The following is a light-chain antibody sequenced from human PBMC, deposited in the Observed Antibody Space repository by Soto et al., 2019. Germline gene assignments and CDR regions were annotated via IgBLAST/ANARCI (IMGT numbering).Light chain of an antibody. CDR1: QSVTSNY. CDR3: QQYGSSPVT. Sequence: DIVLTQSPATLSLSPGERAALSCMASQSVTSNYLAWYQQKPGQAPSLIIYGTSIKATGISDRFSGSGSGTDFTLTISRLKPEDFAVYFCQQYGSSPVTFGGGTRVE. CDR2: GTS. V-gene: IGKV3-20*01. J-gene: IGKJ4*01.